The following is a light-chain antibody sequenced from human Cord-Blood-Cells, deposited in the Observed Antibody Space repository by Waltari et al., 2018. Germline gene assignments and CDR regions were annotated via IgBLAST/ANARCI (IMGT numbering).Light chain of an antibody. CDR3: CSYAGSSTWV. CDR1: SSDVGSYNL. V-gene: IGLV2-23*01. J-gene: IGLJ3*02. CDR2: EGR. Sequence: QSALTQPASVSGSPGQSITISCPGTSSDVGSYNLVSWYKQHPGKAPKRMIYEGRKRPSGVSNRFSGSKSGNTASLTISGLQAEDEADYYCCSYAGSSTWVFGGGTKLTVL.